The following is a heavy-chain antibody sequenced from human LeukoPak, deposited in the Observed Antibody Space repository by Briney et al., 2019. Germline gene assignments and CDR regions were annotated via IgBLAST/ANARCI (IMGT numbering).Heavy chain of an antibody. D-gene: IGHD2/OR15-2a*01. V-gene: IGHV3-64D*09. CDR3: VKDLRSDFMGVLSRYLSY. Sequence: GGSLRLSCAASGFTFSSYAMHWVRQAPGKGLEYVAAISRNGGSTYYADSVKGRFTISRDNSKNTLYLQMSSLRAEDTAVYLCVKDLRSDFMGVLSRYLSYWGQGTLVTVSS. J-gene: IGHJ4*02. CDR1: GFTFSSYA. CDR2: ISRNGGST.